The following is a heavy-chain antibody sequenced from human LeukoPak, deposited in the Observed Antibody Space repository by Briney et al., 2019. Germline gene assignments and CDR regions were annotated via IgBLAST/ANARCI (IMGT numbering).Heavy chain of an antibody. CDR3: AKSISTQCFDY. J-gene: IGHJ4*02. V-gene: IGHV3-23*01. CDR2: IGSSGGGI. D-gene: IGHD3-3*02. Sequence: GGSLRLSCAASGFTFSTYTMYWVRHPPGKRLEWVSIIGSSGGGIHYADSVKGRFTISRDNSKNALYLQMNSLRVEDTAVYYCAKSISTQCFDYWGQGTLVTVSS. CDR1: GFTFSTYT.